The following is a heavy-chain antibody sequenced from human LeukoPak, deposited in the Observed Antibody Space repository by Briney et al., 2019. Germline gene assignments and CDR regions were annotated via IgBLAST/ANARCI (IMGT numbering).Heavy chain of an antibody. CDR2: IYYSGST. CDR1: GGSISSYY. CDR3: ARLARPSSSWDFDY. D-gene: IGHD6-13*01. J-gene: IGHJ4*02. Sequence: SETLSLTCTVSGGSISSYYWSWIRQPPGKGLEWIGYIYYSGSTNYNPSLKSRVTISVDTSKNQFSLKLSSVTAADTAVYYCARLARPSSSWDFDYWGQGTLVTVSS. V-gene: IGHV4-59*12.